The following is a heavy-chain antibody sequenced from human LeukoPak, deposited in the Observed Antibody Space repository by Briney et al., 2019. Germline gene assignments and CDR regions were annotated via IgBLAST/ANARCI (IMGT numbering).Heavy chain of an antibody. CDR3: AKEEYSSSWYYDY. J-gene: IGHJ4*02. Sequence: GGSLRLSCAASGFTFSSYGMHWVRQAPGKGLEWVAVISYDGSNKYYADSVKGRFTISRDNSMNTLYLQMNSLRAEDTAVYYCAKEEYSSSWYYDYWGQGTLVTVSS. CDR2: ISYDGSNK. D-gene: IGHD6-13*01. V-gene: IGHV3-30*18. CDR1: GFTFSSYG.